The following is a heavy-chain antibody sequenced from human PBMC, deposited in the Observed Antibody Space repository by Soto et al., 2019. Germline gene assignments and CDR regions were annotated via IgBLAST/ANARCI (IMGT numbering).Heavy chain of an antibody. CDR2: ISAYSGNT. Sequence: GASVKVSCKASGFTFTSSAIRWVRQARGQGLEWMGWISAYSGNTNYAQKLQGRVTMTTDTSTSTAYMELRSLRSEDTAVYYCASDYYYGSGSYTDYWGQGTLVTVSS. V-gene: IGHV1-18*01. D-gene: IGHD3-10*01. J-gene: IGHJ4*02. CDR3: ASDYYYGSGSYTDY. CDR1: GFTFTSSA.